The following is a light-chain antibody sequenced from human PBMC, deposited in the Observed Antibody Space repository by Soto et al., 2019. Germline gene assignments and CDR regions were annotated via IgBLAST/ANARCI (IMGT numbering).Light chain of an antibody. CDR1: SSDVGAYNS. CDR2: KGT. Sequence: QSALAQPASVSGSPGQSITISCTGTSSDVGAYNSVSWYQQHPHKAPQVIIYKGTQRPSGVSNRFSGSTSGKAASLTISGLHADDEADYFCCSSAPDSTYVFGNGTKVTVL. CDR3: CSSAPDSTYV. V-gene: IGLV2-23*01. J-gene: IGLJ1*01.